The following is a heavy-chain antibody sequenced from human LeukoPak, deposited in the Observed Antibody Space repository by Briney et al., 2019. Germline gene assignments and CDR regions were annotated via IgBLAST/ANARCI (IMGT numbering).Heavy chain of an antibody. V-gene: IGHV1-69*01. J-gene: IGHJ4*02. Sequence: ASVTVSCKASGGTFSRFTISWVRQAPGQGFEWMGGITPIFGTANFAQKFQGRVTITADESTSTAYMELSSLRSEDTAVYYCASASDTEYSSSWYRPLDYWGQGTLVTVSS. CDR3: ASASDTEYSSSWYRPLDY. D-gene: IGHD6-13*01. CDR2: ITPIFGTA. CDR1: GGTFSRFT.